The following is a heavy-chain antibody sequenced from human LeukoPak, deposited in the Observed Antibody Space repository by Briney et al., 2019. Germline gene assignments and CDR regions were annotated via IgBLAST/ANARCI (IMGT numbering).Heavy chain of an antibody. CDR3: AKADSSSWYYFDY. D-gene: IGHD6-13*01. J-gene: IGHJ4*02. V-gene: IGHV3-23*01. Sequence: GGSLRLSCAASGFTFSSYARSWVRQAPGKGLEWVSAISGSGGSTYYADSVKGRFTISRDNSKNTLYLQMNSLRAEDTAVYYCAKADSSSWYYFDYWGQGTLVTVSS. CDR2: ISGSGGST. CDR1: GFTFSSYA.